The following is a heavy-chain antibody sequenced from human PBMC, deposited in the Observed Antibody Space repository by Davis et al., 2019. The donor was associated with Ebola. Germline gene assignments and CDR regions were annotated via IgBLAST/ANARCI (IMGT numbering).Heavy chain of an antibody. Sequence: AASVKVSCKASGYTFTSYDINWVRQATGQGLEWMGWMNPNSGNTGYAQKFQGRVTMTRNTSISTAYMELSSLRSEDTAVYYCAISAPVVNFDWLLPLYYGMDVWGKGTTVTVSS. CDR1: GYTFTSYD. CDR3: AISAPVVNFDWLLPLYYGMDV. J-gene: IGHJ6*04. D-gene: IGHD3-9*01. V-gene: IGHV1-8*01. CDR2: MNPNSGNT.